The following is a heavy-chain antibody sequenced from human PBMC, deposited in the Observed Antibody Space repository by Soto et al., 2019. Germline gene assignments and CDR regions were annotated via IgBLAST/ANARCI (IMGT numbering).Heavy chain of an antibody. CDR3: ARGGTATIRNYFDP. Sequence: VPLVQSGAEVKKAGSSVKVSCKPSGGTFSGYGISWVRQAPGHGLEWMGVIVPVFATPKYAQSFQDRVTITADQSTATVYLEMRSLRFEDTAVYYCARGGTATIRNYFDPWGQGTLVTVSS. CDR2: IVPVFATP. J-gene: IGHJ5*02. V-gene: IGHV1-69*01. CDR1: GGTFSGYG. D-gene: IGHD5-12*01.